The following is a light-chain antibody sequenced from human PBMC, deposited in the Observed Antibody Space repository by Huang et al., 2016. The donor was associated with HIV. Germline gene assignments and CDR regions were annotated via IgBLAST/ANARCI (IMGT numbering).Light chain of an antibody. CDR2: DAS. V-gene: IGKV3-11*01. CDR1: QMVSSS. Sequence: EIVLTQSPATLSLSPGERATLSCGASQMVSSSLAWYQQKPGQAPRLLIYDASNRATGIPARCSGSGSGTDFTLTISSLEPEDFAVYYCQQRSNWPLTFGGGTKVDIK. CDR3: QQRSNWPLT. J-gene: IGKJ4*01.